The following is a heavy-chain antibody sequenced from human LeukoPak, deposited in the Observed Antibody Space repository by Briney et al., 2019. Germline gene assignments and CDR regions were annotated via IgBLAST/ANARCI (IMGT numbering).Heavy chain of an antibody. J-gene: IGHJ6*02. D-gene: IGHD2-2*01. CDR1: GFTFSSYA. Sequence: GGSLRLSCAASGFTFSSYAMSWVRQAPGKGLEWVSGISWNSGSIGYADSVKGRFTISRDNAKNSLYLQMNSLRAEDTALYYCAKDRGYCSSTSCRSYYYYYGMDVWGQGTTVTVSS. V-gene: IGHV3-9*01. CDR2: ISWNSGSI. CDR3: AKDRGYCSSTSCRSYYYYYGMDV.